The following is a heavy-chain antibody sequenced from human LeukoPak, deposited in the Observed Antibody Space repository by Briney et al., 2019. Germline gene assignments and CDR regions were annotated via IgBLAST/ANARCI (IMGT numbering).Heavy chain of an antibody. CDR1: GGSLSSSIW. D-gene: IGHD7-27*01. CDR2: ISNRGST. CDR3: AGRWALTGEPN. J-gene: IGHJ4*02. V-gene: IGHV4-4*02. Sequence: SDTLSLTCAVSGGSLSSSIWWSWVRQPPGKGLEWIGEISNRGSTNYNSSLKSRVTISIDESKDQFSLTLNSVTAADTAVYYCAGRWALTGEPNWGQGTLVTVSS.